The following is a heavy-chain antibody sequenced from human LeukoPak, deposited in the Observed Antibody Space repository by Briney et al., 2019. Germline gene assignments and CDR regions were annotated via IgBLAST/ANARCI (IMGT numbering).Heavy chain of an antibody. CDR1: GFTFSSYS. D-gene: IGHD2-15*01. J-gene: IGHJ3*02. V-gene: IGHV3-21*01. Sequence: PGGSLRLSCAASGFTFSSYSMNWVRQAPGKGLEWVSSISSSSGYIYYADSVKGRFTISRDNAKNSLYLQMNSLRAEDTAVYYCAREIVGYAFDIWGQGTMVTVSS. CDR2: ISSSSGYI. CDR3: AREIVGYAFDI.